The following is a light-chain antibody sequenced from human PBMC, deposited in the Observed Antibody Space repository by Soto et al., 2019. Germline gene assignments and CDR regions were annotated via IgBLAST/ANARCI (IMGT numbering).Light chain of an antibody. Sequence: DIQMTQSPSSLSASVGDRVTITCQASQDIRKYLNWYQQKPGRAPKLLIYGASNLETGVPSRFSGRGYGTDFIFTISSLQPEDIATYYCQHSDNLPPFPFGPATKVAIK. V-gene: IGKV1-33*01. J-gene: IGKJ3*01. CDR1: QDIRKY. CDR2: GAS. CDR3: QHSDNLPPFP.